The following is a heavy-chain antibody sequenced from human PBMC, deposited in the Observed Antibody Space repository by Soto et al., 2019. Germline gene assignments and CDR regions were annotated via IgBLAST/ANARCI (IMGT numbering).Heavy chain of an antibody. CDR3: AKDLGIAVSGGYYFDY. V-gene: IGHV3-23*01. CDR1: GFTFSSYA. CDR2: ISGSGGST. D-gene: IGHD6-19*01. J-gene: IGHJ4*02. Sequence: EVQLLESGGGLVQPGGSLRLSCAASGFTFSSYAMSWVRQAPGKGLEWVSAISGSGGSTYYADSVKGRFTISRDNSKNTLYLQMNSLRAEDTAVYYCAKDLGIAVSGGYYFDYWGQGTLVTVSS.